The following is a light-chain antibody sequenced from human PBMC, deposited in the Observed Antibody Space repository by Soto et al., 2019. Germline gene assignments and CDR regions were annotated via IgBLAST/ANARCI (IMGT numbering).Light chain of an antibody. Sequence: ELVVTQSPATLSVSPGERATLSCRASQSVGSTLDWYQQKVGQAPRLPIYDTSARATGIPARFSGSGSGTEFTLSISSLQSEDFAVDNCQKYNDSAETVGQGTKV. CDR3: QKYNDSAET. CDR2: DTS. V-gene: IGKV3-15*01. J-gene: IGKJ1*01. CDR1: QSVGST.